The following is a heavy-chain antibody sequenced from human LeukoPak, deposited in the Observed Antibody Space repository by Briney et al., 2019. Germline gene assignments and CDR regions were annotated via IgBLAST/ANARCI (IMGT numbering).Heavy chain of an antibody. CDR2: MNPNSGNT. Sequence: ASVKVSCKASGYTLTSYDINWVRQATGQGLEWMGSMNPNSGNTGYAQKFQGRVTITRNTSISTAYMELSSLRSEDTAVYYCARVTIGWLQFQDFDYWGQGTLVTVSS. CDR1: GYTLTSYD. J-gene: IGHJ4*02. V-gene: IGHV1-8*03. D-gene: IGHD5-24*01. CDR3: ARVTIGWLQFQDFDY.